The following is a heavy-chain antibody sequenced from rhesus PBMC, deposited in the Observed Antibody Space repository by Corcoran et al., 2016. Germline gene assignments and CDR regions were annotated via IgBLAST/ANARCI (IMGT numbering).Heavy chain of an antibody. CDR2: ISGSSGST. J-gene: IGHJ4*01. D-gene: IGHD4-23*01. V-gene: IGHV4-65*01. CDR1: GGSVSSSNW. Sequence: QVQLQESGPGLVKPSETLSLTCAVSGGSVSSSNWWSWIRQPLGKGLAWIGYISGSSGSTYYNPSLKSRVTISTDTSKNQFSLKLSSVTAADTAVYYCARGVEYLIGYFDYWGQGVLVTVSS. CDR3: ARGVEYLIGYFDY.